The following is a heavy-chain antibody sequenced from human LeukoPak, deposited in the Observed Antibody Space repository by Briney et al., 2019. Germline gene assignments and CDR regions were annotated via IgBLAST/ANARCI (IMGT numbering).Heavy chain of an antibody. J-gene: IGHJ5*02. Sequence: GGSLRLSCAASGFTFSSYAMSWVRQAPGKGLEWVSAISGSGGSTYYADSVKGRFTISRDNSKNTLYLQMNSLRAEDTAVYYCAKYSSGWYGGDWSDPWGQGTLVTVSS. CDR1: GFTFSSYA. CDR2: ISGSGGST. CDR3: AKYSSGWYGGDWSDP. D-gene: IGHD6-19*01. V-gene: IGHV3-23*01.